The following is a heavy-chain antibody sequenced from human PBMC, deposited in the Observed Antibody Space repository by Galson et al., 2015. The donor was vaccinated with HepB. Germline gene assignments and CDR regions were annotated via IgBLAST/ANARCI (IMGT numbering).Heavy chain of an antibody. J-gene: IGHJ4*02. D-gene: IGHD4-11*01. CDR1: GFTFSSYG. Sequence: SLRLSCAASGFTFSSYGMHWVRQAPGKGLDWVAVISFDGNNKYYADSVKGRFTISRDNSNNTLYLQMNSLRAEDTAVYYCAREERDYSLDGWGQGTLVTVSS. V-gene: IGHV3-30*03. CDR2: ISFDGNNK. CDR3: AREERDYSLDG.